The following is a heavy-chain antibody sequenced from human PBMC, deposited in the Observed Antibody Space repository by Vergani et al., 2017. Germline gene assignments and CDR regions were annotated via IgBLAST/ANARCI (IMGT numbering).Heavy chain of an antibody. J-gene: IGHJ6*02. Sequence: QVQLQESGPGLVKPSETLSLTCTVSGGSISSYYWSWIRQPPGKGLEWIGYIYYSGSTNYNPSLKSRVTISVDTSKNQFSLKLSSVTAADTAVYYCARAGRWLQLGGMDVWGQGTTVTVSS. CDR3: ARAGRWLQLGGMDV. CDR1: GGSISSYY. V-gene: IGHV4-59*01. D-gene: IGHD5-24*01. CDR2: IYYSGST.